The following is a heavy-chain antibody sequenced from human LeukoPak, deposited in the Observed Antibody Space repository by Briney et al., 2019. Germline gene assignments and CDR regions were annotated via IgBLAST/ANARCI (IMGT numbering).Heavy chain of an antibody. CDR3: ARDFSAGTTDRDYYYYYYMDV. J-gene: IGHJ6*03. Sequence: GASVKVSCKASGYTFTSYGISWVRQAPGQGLEWMGGIIPIFGTANYAQKFQGRVTITTDESTSTAYMELSSLRSEDAAVYYCARDFSAGTTDRDYYYYYYMDVWGKGTTVTVSS. CDR2: IIPIFGTA. D-gene: IGHD1-7*01. V-gene: IGHV1-69*05. CDR1: GYTFTSYG.